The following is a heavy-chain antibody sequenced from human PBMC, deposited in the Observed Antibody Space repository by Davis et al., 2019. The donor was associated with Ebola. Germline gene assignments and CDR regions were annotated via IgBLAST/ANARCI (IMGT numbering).Heavy chain of an antibody. Sequence: MPSETLSLTCTVSGYSISSGYFWGCIRQPPGKGLEWLGYIYYSGSTNYNPSLKSRVTISVDTSTNQFSLNLSSVTAADTATYYCVRGRTWGIPDYWGQGTLVTVSS. CDR2: IYYSGST. CDR1: GYSISSGYF. V-gene: IGHV4-61*05. CDR3: VRGRTWGIPDY. D-gene: IGHD7-27*01. J-gene: IGHJ4*02.